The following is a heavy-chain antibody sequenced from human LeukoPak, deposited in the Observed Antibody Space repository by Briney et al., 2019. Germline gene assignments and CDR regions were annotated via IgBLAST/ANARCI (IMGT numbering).Heavy chain of an antibody. CDR1: GFTFTDYW. J-gene: IGHJ3*02. CDR2: IRQDGSEK. Sequence: GGSLRLSCEVSGFTFTDYWMNWVRQAPGKGPEWVASIRQDGSEKTYVDSVKGRFAISRDNAKSSLYLQMNSLRAEDTAVYYCAREGNSSGWYLGAFDIWGQGTMVTVSS. CDR3: AREGNSSGWYLGAFDI. V-gene: IGHV3-7*01. D-gene: IGHD6-19*01.